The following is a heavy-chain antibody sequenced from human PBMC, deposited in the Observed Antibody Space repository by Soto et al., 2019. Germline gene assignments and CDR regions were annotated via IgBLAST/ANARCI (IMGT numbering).Heavy chain of an antibody. J-gene: IGHJ4*02. CDR1: GYTFTGYY. CDR2: INPNSGGT. V-gene: IGHV1-2*04. D-gene: IGHD6-13*01. Sequence: QVQLVQSGAEVQKPGASVKVSCKAAGYTFTGYYMHWVRQAPGEGLEWMGWINPNSGGTNYAQKFQGWVPMTRDTSISTAYMELSRLRSDDTAVYYCARVSSSWSSFDYWGQGTLVTVSS. CDR3: ARVSSSWSSFDY.